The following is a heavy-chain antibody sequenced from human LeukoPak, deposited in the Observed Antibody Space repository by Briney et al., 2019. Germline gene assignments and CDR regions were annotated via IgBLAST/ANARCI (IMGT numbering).Heavy chain of an antibody. CDR3: ARDRNSSSWWNYYYYYGMDV. Sequence: TGGSLRLSCAASGFTFSSYSMNWVRQAPGKGLEWVSSISGTSTYIYYADSVKGRFTISRDNAKNSLYLQMNSLRAEDTAVYYCARDRNSSSWWNYYYYYGMDVWGQGTTVTVSS. CDR2: ISGTSTYI. CDR1: GFTFSSYS. J-gene: IGHJ6*02. V-gene: IGHV3-21*01. D-gene: IGHD6-13*01.